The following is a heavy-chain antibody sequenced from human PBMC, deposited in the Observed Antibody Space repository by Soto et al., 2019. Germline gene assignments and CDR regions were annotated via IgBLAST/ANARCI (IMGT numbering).Heavy chain of an antibody. CDR2: TYYRSKWYN. Sequence: PSQTLSLTCAISGDSVSSNSAAWNWIRHSPSRGLEWLGRTYYRSKWYNDYAVSVKSRITINPDTSKNQFSLQLNSVTPEDTAVYYCAREPDIVVVPTYGMDVWGQGTTVTVS. CDR1: GDSVSSNSAA. V-gene: IGHV6-1*01. J-gene: IGHJ6*02. CDR3: AREPDIVVVPTYGMDV. D-gene: IGHD2-2*01.